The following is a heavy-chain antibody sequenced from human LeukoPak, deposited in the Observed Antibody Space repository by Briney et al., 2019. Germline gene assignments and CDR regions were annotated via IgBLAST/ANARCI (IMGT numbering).Heavy chain of an antibody. V-gene: IGHV4-59*08. J-gene: IGHJ2*01. D-gene: IGHD3-10*01. Sequence: SETLSLTCSVSGDSISKYYWTWIRQPPGKGLEWIGYISYSGGTNNNPSLKSRVAVSVATSKNQLSLKLSSVTAADTAVYYCARLTMVRGVVYGTDWYFDLWGRGTQVTVSS. CDR2: ISYSGGT. CDR3: ARLTMVRGVVYGTDWYFDL. CDR1: GDSISKYY.